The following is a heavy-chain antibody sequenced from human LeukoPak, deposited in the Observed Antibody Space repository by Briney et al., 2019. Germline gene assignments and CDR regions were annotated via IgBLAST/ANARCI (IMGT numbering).Heavy chain of an antibody. V-gene: IGHV3-74*01. CDR2: INRDGSST. CDR1: GTSFSSHW. Sequence: RGSPRHSRAASGTSFSSHWMHWVRPAPGRGLVWVAHINRDGSSTTYADSVKGRVTISRDDAQNTLYLQMNSLRAEDTAFYYCLRDIYTGTNWYLGQGWFDPWGQGALVTVSS. CDR3: LRDIYTGTNWYLGQGWFDP. J-gene: IGHJ5*02. D-gene: IGHD6-13*01.